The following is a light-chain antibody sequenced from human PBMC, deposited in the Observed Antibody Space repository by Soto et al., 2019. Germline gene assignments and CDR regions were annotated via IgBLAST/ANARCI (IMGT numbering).Light chain of an antibody. CDR2: RAS. J-gene: IGKJ1*01. V-gene: IGKV3-20*01. Sequence: EIVLTHSPGTVSLSPGEIATLSCRASQSVSSSYLAWHQQKPGQAPRLLMYRASSRATGIPDRFSGSGSGTDFTLTVSRLEPEDFAVYYCQQYGSSPTFGQGTKVDIK. CDR3: QQYGSSPT. CDR1: QSVSSSY.